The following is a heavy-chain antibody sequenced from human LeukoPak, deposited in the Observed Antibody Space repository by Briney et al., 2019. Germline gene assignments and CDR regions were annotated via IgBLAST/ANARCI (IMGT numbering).Heavy chain of an antibody. CDR2: TYYTGGT. CDR3: ARHGGTRITLVEVYYFDY. CDR1: GGSITSSSYF. Sequence: KSSETLSLTCSVSGGSITSSSYFWGWIRQSPEKGLEWIGSTYYTGGTYYSPSLKSRVTISVDTSKNQCSLKLSSVTAADTAVYYCARHGGTRITLVEVYYFDYWGQGTLVTVSS. J-gene: IGHJ4*02. V-gene: IGHV4-39*01. D-gene: IGHD4-11*01.